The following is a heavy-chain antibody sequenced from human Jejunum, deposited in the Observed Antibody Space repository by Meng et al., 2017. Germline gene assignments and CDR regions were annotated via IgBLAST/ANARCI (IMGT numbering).Heavy chain of an antibody. Sequence: GESLKISCAASGFTFSNYAVNWVRQAPGKGLEWGSTASGSGGSRYYADSDTGRFTISRDNSKNTVYLQMNSLRAEDTAVYYCAKDGRGVAGTGAFDVWGQGTLVTVSS. D-gene: IGHD6-19*01. CDR1: GFTFSNYA. CDR3: AKDGRGVAGTGAFDV. CDR2: ASGSGGSR. V-gene: IGHV3-23*01. J-gene: IGHJ3*01.